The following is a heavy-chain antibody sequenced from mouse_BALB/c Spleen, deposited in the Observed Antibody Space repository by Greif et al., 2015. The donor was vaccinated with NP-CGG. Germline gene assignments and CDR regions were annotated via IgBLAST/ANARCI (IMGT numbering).Heavy chain of an antibody. J-gene: IGHJ4*01. CDR2: IYPGSGST. CDR3: TRGATATTSLYYAMDY. V-gene: IGHV1S22*01. CDR1: GYTFTSYW. Sequence: LQQSGSELVRPGASVKLSCKASGYTFTSYWMHWVKQRHGQGLEWIGNIYPGSGSTNYDEKFKSKGTLTVDTSSSAAYMHLSRLTSEDSAVYYCTRGATATTSLYYAMDYWGQGTSVTVSS. D-gene: IGHD1-2*01.